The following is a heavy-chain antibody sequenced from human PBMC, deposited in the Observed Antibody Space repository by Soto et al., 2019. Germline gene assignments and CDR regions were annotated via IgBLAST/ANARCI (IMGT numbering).Heavy chain of an antibody. CDR3: ARSQGSSTSLEIYYYYYYGMDV. J-gene: IGHJ6*02. CDR2: IIPISGTA. CDR1: GGTFSSYA. D-gene: IGHD2-2*01. Sequence: QVQLVQSGAEVKKPGSSVKVSCKASGGTFSSYAISWVRQAPGQGLEWMGGIIPISGTANYAQKFQGRVTITADKSTSTAYMELSSLRSEDTAVYYWARSQGSSTSLEIYYYYYYGMDVWGQGTTVTVSS. V-gene: IGHV1-69*06.